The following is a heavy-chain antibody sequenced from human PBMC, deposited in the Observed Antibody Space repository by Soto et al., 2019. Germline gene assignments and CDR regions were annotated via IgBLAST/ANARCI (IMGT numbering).Heavy chain of an antibody. Sequence: QVQLQQWGAGLLKPSETLSLTCAVYGGSFSGYQWSWIRQTPGKGLEWIGEINDSGNINYNPSFKSLVTILVDTTKKHISLKLSSVTAADTAVYYCARGLILWFGELARRGGYYYDMDVWGKGTTVTVSS. CDR1: GGSFSGYQ. V-gene: IGHV4-34*01. CDR2: INDSGNI. CDR3: ARGLILWFGELARRGGYYYDMDV. J-gene: IGHJ6*03. D-gene: IGHD3-10*01.